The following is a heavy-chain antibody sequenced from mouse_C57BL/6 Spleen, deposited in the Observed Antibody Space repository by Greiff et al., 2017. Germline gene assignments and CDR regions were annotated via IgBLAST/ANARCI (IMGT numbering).Heavy chain of an antibody. D-gene: IGHD1-1*01. V-gene: IGHV1-9*01. J-gene: IGHJ2*01. Sequence: VQLQQSGAELMKPGASVKLSCKATGYTFTGYWIEWVKQRPGHGLEWIGELLPGSGSTNYNEKFTGKAPFTADTSSNTAYMQLSSLTTEYSAIYYCSRGAVVANFDYWGQGTTLTFSS. CDR3: SRGAVVANFDY. CDR2: LLPGSGST. CDR1: GYTFTGYW.